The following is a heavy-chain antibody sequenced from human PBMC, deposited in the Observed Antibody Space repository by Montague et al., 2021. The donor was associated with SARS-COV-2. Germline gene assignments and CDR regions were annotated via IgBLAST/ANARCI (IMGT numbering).Heavy chain of an antibody. D-gene: IGHD3-10*01. Sequence: SETLSLTCAVHGGSFSGYYWIWIRQPPGKGLEWIGEVKHSGDTKYNTSLKSRVAISIDTSNNQFSLKLTSVAAADTAVYYCARLRDGVVPSPILGVGPYYSYYYMDVWGRGTTVTVSS. CDR1: GGSFSGYY. V-gene: IGHV4-34*01. CDR2: VKHSGDT. J-gene: IGHJ6*03. CDR3: ARLRDGVVPSPILGVGPYYSYYYMDV.